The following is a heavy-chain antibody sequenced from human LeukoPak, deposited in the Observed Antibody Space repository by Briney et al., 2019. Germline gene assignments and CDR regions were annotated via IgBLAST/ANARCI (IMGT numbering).Heavy chain of an antibody. V-gene: IGHV3-74*01. CDR1: GFTFSSYW. Sequence: GGSLRLSCAASGFTFSSYWMHWVRQAPGKGLVWVSRINSDGSSTSYADSVKGRFTISRDNAKNTLYLQMNSLRAEDTAVYYCAREVVPAAGQYAFDIWGQGTMVTVSS. J-gene: IGHJ3*02. D-gene: IGHD2-2*01. CDR2: INSDGSST. CDR3: AREVVPAAGQYAFDI.